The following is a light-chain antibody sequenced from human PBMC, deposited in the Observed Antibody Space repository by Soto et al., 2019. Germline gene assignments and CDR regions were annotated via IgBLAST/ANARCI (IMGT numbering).Light chain of an antibody. J-gene: IGKJ2*01. Sequence: DIQLTQSPSFLSASVGDRVTITCRASRGISSYLAWYQQKPGKVPEVLIYGASSLQGGVPSRFTGSGYGTDFTLTISSLQPEDSASYYCQQVYSFPHTFGQGTKVDI. CDR3: QQVYSFPHT. V-gene: IGKV1-9*01. CDR2: GAS. CDR1: RGISSY.